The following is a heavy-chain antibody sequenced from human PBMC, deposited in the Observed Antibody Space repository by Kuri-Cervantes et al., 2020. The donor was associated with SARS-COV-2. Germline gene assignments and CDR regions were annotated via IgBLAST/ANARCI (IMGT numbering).Heavy chain of an antibody. CDR1: GGTFSSYA. V-gene: IGHV1-69*13. CDR2: IIPIFGTA. Sequence: SVKVSCKASGGTFSSYAISWVRQAPGQGLEWMGGIIPIFGTANYAQKFQGRVTITADESTSTAYMELSSLRSEDTAVYYCARDCSSTSCYSHPTYYYYGMDVWGQGTTVTVSS. D-gene: IGHD2-2*01. J-gene: IGHJ6*02. CDR3: ARDCSSTSCYSHPTYYYYGMDV.